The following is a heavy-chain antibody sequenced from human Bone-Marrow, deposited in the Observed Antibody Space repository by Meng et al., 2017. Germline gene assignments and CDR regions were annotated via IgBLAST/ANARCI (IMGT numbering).Heavy chain of an antibody. J-gene: IGHJ6*02. CDR2: ISYDGSNK. Sequence: GESLKISCAASGFTFSSYAMHWVRQAPGKGLEWVAVISYDGSNKYYADSVKGRFTISRDNSKNTLYLQMNSLRAEDTAVYYCARAVVPAAISVYYYYYGMDVWGQGNTV. CDR1: GFTFSSYA. CDR3: ARAVVPAAISVYYYYYGMDV. D-gene: IGHD2-2*01. V-gene: IGHV3-30*01.